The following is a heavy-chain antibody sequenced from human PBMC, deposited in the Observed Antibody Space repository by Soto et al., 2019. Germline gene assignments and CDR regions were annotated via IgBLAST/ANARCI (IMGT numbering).Heavy chain of an antibody. Sequence: QVQLVESGGGVVQPGRSLRLSCAASGFTFSSYAMHWVRQAPGKGLEWVAVIPYDGSNKYYADSVKGRFTISRDNSKNTLYLQMNSLRAEDTAVYYCARGKSRHGYYYGMDVWGQGTTVTVSS. CDR1: GFTFSSYA. V-gene: IGHV3-30-3*01. CDR3: ARGKSRHGYYYGMDV. J-gene: IGHJ6*02. CDR2: IPYDGSNK.